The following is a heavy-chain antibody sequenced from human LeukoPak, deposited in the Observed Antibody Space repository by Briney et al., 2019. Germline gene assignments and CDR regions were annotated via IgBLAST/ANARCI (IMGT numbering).Heavy chain of an antibody. J-gene: IGHJ4*02. V-gene: IGHV3-21*04. CDR1: EFTFSSYF. D-gene: IGHD3-16*01. CDR2: ISSGSTYI. CDR3: ARVGDYVWGMYYLDN. Sequence: PGGSLRLSCAASEFTFSSYFMNWVRQAPGKGLEWVSSISSGSTYIYYADSVKGRFTISRDNAKNSLYLQMNSLRSDDTAVYYCARVGDYVWGMYYLDNWGQGTLVTVSS.